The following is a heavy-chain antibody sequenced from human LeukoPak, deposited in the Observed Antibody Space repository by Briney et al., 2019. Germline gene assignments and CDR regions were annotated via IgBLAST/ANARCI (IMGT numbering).Heavy chain of an antibody. CDR2: IDHSGRT. CDR3: ASHLDGETPGFWFDP. CDR1: GGSFSGYY. J-gene: IGHJ5*02. Sequence: SETLSLTCAVYGGSFSGYYWSWIRQPPGKGLEWIGEIDHSGRTKDNPSLKSRVTISVDTSKNQFSLKLSSVSAADTAVYYCASHLDGETPGFWFDPWGQGTLVTVSS. D-gene: IGHD5-24*01. V-gene: IGHV4-34*01.